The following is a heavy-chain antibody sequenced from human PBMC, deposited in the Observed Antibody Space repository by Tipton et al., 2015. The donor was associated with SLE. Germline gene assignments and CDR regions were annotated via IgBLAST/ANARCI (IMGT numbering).Heavy chain of an antibody. J-gene: IGHJ4*02. CDR2: IYTSGSS. CDR1: GGSISTHY. Sequence: GLVKPSETLSLTCTVSGGSISTHYWGWIRQPPGMGLEWIGRIYTSGSSNYNPSLRSRITMSVDTSKNHFSLKLNSVTAADTAVYYCARGGSTALYHFDSWGQGTLVTVSS. D-gene: IGHD6-13*01. V-gene: IGHV4-4*07. CDR3: ARGGSTALYHFDS.